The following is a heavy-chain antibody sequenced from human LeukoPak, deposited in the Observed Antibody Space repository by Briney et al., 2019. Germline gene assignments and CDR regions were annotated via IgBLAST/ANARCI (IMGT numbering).Heavy chain of an antibody. CDR1: GGSISSGSYY. J-gene: IGHJ4*02. D-gene: IGHD5-18*01. CDR2: IYTSGST. Sequence: SETLSLTCTVSGGSISSGSYYWSWIRQPAGKGLEWIGRIYTSGSTNYNPSLKSRVTISVDTSKNQFSLKLSSVTAADTAVYYCAREQEDTAMVIDYWGQGTLVTVSS. V-gene: IGHV4-61*02. CDR3: AREQEDTAMVIDY.